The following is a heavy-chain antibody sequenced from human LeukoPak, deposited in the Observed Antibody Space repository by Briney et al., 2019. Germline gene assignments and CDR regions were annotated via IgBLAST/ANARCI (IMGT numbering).Heavy chain of an antibody. CDR1: GFTFSSYW. D-gene: IGHD5-18*01. J-gene: IGHJ6*02. CDR2: IKQDGSEK. Sequence: GGSLRLSCAASGFTFSSYWMSWVRQAPGKGLEWVANIKQDGSEKYYVDSVKGRFTISRDNAKNSLYLQMNGLRAEDTAVYYCARALVAAMVGYYYYYGMDVWGRGTTVTVSS. V-gene: IGHV3-7*01. CDR3: ARALVAAMVGYYYYYGMDV.